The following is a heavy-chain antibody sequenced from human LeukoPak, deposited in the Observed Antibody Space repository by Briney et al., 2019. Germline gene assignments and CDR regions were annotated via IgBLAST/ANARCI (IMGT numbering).Heavy chain of an antibody. D-gene: IGHD2/OR15-2a*01. CDR1: GNYW. Sequence: QPGGSLRLSCAASGNYWMHWVRQVPGKGLVWVSHINSDGSWTSYADSVKGRFTISKDNAKNTVYLQMNSLRAEDTAVYYCVSFYETYWGRGPLVTVSS. CDR2: INSDGSWT. J-gene: IGHJ4*02. CDR3: VSFYETY. V-gene: IGHV3-74*01.